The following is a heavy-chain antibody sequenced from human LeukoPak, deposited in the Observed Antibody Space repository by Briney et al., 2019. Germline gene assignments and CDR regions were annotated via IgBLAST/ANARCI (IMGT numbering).Heavy chain of an antibody. CDR2: ISGSGGST. J-gene: IGHJ4*02. Sequence: GGPLRLSCAASGFTFSRYAMIWVRQAPGKGLEWVSSISGSGGSTYYADSVKGRFTISRDNSKNTLYLQMNSLRAEDTAVYYCARDREGYFDYWGQGTLVTVSS. CDR1: GFTFSRYA. D-gene: IGHD1-26*01. CDR3: ARDREGYFDY. V-gene: IGHV3-23*01.